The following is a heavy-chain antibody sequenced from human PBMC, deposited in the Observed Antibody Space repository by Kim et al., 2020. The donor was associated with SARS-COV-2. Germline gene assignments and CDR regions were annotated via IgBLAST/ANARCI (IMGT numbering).Heavy chain of an antibody. Sequence: ASVKVSCQASGYTFINYAINWVRQAPGQGLEWMGWINPNTETPTYAQGFTGRLVFSVDTSVSTAYLQISSLQPEDSAVFYCAKGPYFYYGMDVWGQGTTV. CDR3: AKGPYFYYGMDV. J-gene: IGHJ6*02. CDR2: INPNTETP. CDR1: GYTFINYA. V-gene: IGHV7-4-1*02.